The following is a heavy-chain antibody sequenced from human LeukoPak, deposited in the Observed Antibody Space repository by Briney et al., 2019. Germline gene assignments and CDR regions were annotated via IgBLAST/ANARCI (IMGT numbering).Heavy chain of an antibody. D-gene: IGHD2-2*01. CDR2: FSGSCGST. J-gene: IGHJ4*02. Sequence: HAGRSPRLSCAPSASTTSSHATSWVPPTPGQGLERVSVFSGSCGSTYYSDSVKGRFTISRDNSKNTLFLQMNSLRAADTAVYYCAKDRCSSTSCYLFDYWGQGTLATVSS. CDR1: ASTTSSHA. V-gene: IGHV3-23*01. CDR3: AKDRCSSTSCYLFDY.